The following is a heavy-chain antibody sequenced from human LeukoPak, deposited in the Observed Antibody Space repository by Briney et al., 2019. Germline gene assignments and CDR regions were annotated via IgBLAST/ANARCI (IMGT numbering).Heavy chain of an antibody. CDR2: INTYNGNT. CDR3: ARLGSDCGGGNCY. CDR1: GYTFTTFG. J-gene: IGHJ4*02. Sequence: ASVKVSRKASGYTFTTFGITWVRQAPGQGLEWMGWINTYNGNTNYAQNLQGRVTMTTDTSTSTAYMELRSLTSDDTAVYYCARLGSDCGGGNCYWGQGTLVTVSS. D-gene: IGHD2-15*01. V-gene: IGHV1-18*01.